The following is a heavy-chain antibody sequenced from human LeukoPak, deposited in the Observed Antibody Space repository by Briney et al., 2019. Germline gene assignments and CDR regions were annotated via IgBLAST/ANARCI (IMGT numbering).Heavy chain of an antibody. V-gene: IGHV3-66*01. CDR3: TKAFLYCSSTSCLFDY. D-gene: IGHD2-2*01. Sequence: PGGSLRLSCAASGFTVSSNYMNWVRQAPGKGLEWVSVIYSGGSTYYADSVKGRFTISRDNSKNTLYLQMNSLRAEDTAVYFCTKAFLYCSSTSCLFDYWGQGTLVTVSS. J-gene: IGHJ4*02. CDR2: IYSGGST. CDR1: GFTVSSNY.